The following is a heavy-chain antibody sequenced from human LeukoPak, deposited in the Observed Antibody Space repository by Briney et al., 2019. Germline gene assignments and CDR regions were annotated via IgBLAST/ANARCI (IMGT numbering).Heavy chain of an antibody. D-gene: IGHD2-21*01. V-gene: IGHV4-59*08. CDR2: IFYTGDS. CDR1: GVSSSSSY. J-gene: IGHJ4*02. CDR3: ARHRFASPLDS. Sequence: SETLSLTCTVSGVSSSSSYWSWIWQPPGKGLEWIGYIFYTGDSNHNPSFKSRVSISLDTSKDQISLKLSSVTAADTAVYYCARHRFASPLDSWGQGTLVTVSS.